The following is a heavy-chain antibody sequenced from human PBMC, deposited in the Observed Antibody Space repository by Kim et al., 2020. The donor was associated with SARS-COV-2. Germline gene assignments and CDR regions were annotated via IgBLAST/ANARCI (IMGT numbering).Heavy chain of an antibody. CDR2: LFSDRTT. CDR3: ARHDWFDP. J-gene: IGHJ5*02. Sequence: GGSLRLSCAASGFTFSADHMSWVRQAPGKGLEWVSLLFSDRTTFYADSLRGRFTISRDDSRNTVFLEINSLRPEDTAAYYCARHDWFDPWGHGTQVTVSS. CDR1: GFTFSADH. V-gene: IGHV3-53*01.